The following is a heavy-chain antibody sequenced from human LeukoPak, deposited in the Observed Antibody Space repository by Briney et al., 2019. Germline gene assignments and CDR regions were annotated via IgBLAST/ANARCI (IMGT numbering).Heavy chain of an antibody. CDR1: GGSISSGGYY. Sequence: SETLSLTCTVSGGSISSGGYYWSWIRQPPGKGLEWIGYIYHSGSTYYNPSLKSRVTISVDRSKNQFSLKLSSVTAADTAVYYCARDQNAYGDPSFDYWGQGTLVTVSS. CDR3: ARDQNAYGDPSFDY. J-gene: IGHJ4*02. CDR2: IYHSGST. V-gene: IGHV4-30-2*01. D-gene: IGHD4-17*01.